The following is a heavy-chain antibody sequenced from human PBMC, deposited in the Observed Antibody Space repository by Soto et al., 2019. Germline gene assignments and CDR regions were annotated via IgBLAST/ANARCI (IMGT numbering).Heavy chain of an antibody. CDR2: ISGSGGGT. CDR1: GFTFSSYA. V-gene: IGHV3-23*01. CDR3: AKGPYSGSYRDYYFDY. Sequence: GGSLRLSCAASGFTFSSYAMSWVRQAPGKGLEWVSLISGSGGGTYYADSVKGRFTISRDNSKNTLYLQMNSLRAEDTAVYYCAKGPYSGSYRDYYFDYWGQGTLVTVSS. J-gene: IGHJ4*02. D-gene: IGHD1-26*01.